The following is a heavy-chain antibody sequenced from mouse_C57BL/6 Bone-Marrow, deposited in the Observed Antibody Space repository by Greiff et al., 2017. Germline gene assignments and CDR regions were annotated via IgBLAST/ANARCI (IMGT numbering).Heavy chain of an antibody. D-gene: IGHD2-12*01. CDR3: TFYSDWYFDV. CDR1: GFTFSNYW. V-gene: IGHV6-3*01. J-gene: IGHJ1*03. CDR2: IRLKSDNYAT. Sequence: EVKLVESGGGLVQPGGSMKLSCVASGFTFSNYWMNWVRQSPEKGLEWVAQIRLKSDNYATHYAESVKGRFTISRDDSKSSVYLKMNNLRAEDTGIYYCTFYSDWYFDVWGTGTTVTVSS.